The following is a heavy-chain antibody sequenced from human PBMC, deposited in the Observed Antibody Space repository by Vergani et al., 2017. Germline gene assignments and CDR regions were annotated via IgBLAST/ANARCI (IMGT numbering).Heavy chain of an antibody. CDR3: AKVCGSTSCPYGGGAFDV. D-gene: IGHD2-2*01. CDR1: GFTFNSYA. V-gene: IGHV3-23*01. J-gene: IGHJ3*01. CDR2: INNNGGST. Sequence: QLLESGGGLIQPGGSLRLSCAASGFTFNSYAMTWVRQAPGKGLEWVSGINNNGGSTYYADSVKGRFTISRDNSKNTLYLQMTDLRAEDTATYYCAKVCGSTSCPYGGGAFDVWGHGTMVTVST.